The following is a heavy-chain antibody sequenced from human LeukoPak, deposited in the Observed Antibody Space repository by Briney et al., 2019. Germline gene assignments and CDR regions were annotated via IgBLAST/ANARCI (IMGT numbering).Heavy chain of an antibody. V-gene: IGHV3-33*01. CDR1: GFTFSSYG. J-gene: IGHJ4*02. D-gene: IGHD6-19*01. Sequence: GRSLRLSCAASGFTFSSYGMHWVRQAPAKGLEWVAVICYDGSNKYYAYSVKGRFTISRDNSKNTLYLQMNSLRAEDTAVYYCARDLSRVAVAGTSLTLDYWGQGTLVTVSS. CDR2: ICYDGSNK. CDR3: ARDLSRVAVAGTSLTLDY.